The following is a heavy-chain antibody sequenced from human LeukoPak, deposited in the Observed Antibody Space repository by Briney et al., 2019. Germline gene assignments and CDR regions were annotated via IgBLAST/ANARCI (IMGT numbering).Heavy chain of an antibody. Sequence: SETLSLTCTVSGGSISGSSYYWGWIRQPPGKGLEWIGGIYYSGSTYYNPSLKSRVTISVDTSKNQFSLKLSSVTAADTAVYYCARHETAGYYWGQGTLVTVSS. CDR3: ARHETAGYY. V-gene: IGHV4-39*01. CDR2: IYYSGST. J-gene: IGHJ4*02. D-gene: IGHD6-13*01. CDR1: GGSISGSSYY.